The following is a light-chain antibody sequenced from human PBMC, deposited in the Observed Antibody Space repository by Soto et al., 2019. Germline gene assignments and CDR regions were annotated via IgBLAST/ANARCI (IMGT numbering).Light chain of an antibody. V-gene: IGKV3-15*01. CDR1: QRVSSN. CDR2: GAS. J-gene: IGKJ1*01. Sequence: EIVMTQSPATLSVSTGERATLSCRASQRVSSNLAWYQQKPGQAPRLLIYGASTRATGIPARFSGSGSVTEFTLIISSLQSEDFAVYYCQHYNNWPRTFGQGTKVEIK. CDR3: QHYNNWPRT.